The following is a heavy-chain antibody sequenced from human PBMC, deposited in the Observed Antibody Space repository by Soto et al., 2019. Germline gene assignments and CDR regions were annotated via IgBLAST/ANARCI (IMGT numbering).Heavy chain of an antibody. Sequence: ASVKVSCKASGYIFIGYHMHWVRQAPGQGLEWMGWINPKTGRTNYAQKFQGRVTMTRDTSTSTAYMDLNTLRSDDTALYYCASSTSSSFYYGFDIWGQGTAVTVSS. J-gene: IGHJ6*02. CDR3: ASSTSSSFYYGFDI. V-gene: IGHV1-2*02. D-gene: IGHD6-13*01. CDR2: INPKTGRT. CDR1: GYIFIGYH.